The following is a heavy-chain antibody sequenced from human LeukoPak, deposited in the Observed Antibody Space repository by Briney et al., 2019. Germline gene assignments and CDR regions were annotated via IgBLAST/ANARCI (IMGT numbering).Heavy chain of an antibody. Sequence: SETLSLTCTVSGGSISSYYWSWIRQPPGKGLEWIGYIYYSGSTNYNPPLKSRVTISVDTSKNQFSLKLSSVTAADTAVYYCARDRRLESSGYPLKSYYYYGMDVWGQGTTVTVSS. CDR3: ARDRRLESSGYPLKSYYYYGMDV. D-gene: IGHD3-22*01. J-gene: IGHJ6*02. CDR2: IYYSGST. V-gene: IGHV4-59*01. CDR1: GGSISSYY.